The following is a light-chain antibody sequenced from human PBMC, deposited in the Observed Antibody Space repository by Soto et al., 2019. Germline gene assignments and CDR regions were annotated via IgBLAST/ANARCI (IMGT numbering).Light chain of an antibody. CDR2: AAS. V-gene: IGKV1-39*01. Sequence: QMTQSPSSLSASVGGGVTSTCRASQSISSYLDWYQQKPGQAPKLLIYAASSMPTGIPARFSGSGSGTDFTLTITRLQPEDFAAFYCQHSYSTPITFGQGTQLE. J-gene: IGKJ5*01. CDR3: QHSYSTPIT. CDR1: QSISSY.